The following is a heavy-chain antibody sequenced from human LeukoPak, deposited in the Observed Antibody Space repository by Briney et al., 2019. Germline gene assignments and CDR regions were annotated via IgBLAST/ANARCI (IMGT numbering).Heavy chain of an antibody. CDR2: IYYSGST. V-gene: IGHV4-59*01. D-gene: IGHD3-10*01. CDR3: ARRAPRGYYGSGSYYPD. J-gene: IGHJ4*02. CDR1: GGSISSYY. Sequence: SETLSLTCTVSGGSISSYYWSWIRQPPGKGLEWIGYIYYSGSTNYNPSLKSRVTISVDTSKNQFSLKLSSVTAADTAVYYCARRAPRGYYGSGSYYPDWGQGTLVTVSS.